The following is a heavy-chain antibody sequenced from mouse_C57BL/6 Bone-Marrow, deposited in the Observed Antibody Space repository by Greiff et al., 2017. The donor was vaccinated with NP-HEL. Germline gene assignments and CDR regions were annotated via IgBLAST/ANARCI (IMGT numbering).Heavy chain of an antibody. CDR3: ARSDSNNVGWDFDV. D-gene: IGHD2-5*01. CDR2: IDPSDSYT. V-gene: IGHV1-69*01. J-gene: IGHJ1*03. CDR1: GYTFTSYW. Sequence: QVQLQQSGAELVMPGASVKLSCKASGYTFTSYWMHWVKQRPGQGLEWIGEIDPSDSYTNYNQKFKGKSTLTAVKSSSTAYMQLSSLTTEDSAVYYCARSDSNNVGWDFDVGGTGTTVAVTS.